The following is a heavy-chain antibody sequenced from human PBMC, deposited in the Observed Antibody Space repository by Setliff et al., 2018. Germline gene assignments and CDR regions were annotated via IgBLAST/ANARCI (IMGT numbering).Heavy chain of an antibody. D-gene: IGHD5-12*01. Sequence: ASVKVSCKASGYTFTSYGISWVRQAPGQGLEWMGWISAYNGNTSYAQKFQGRVTMTRDTSTSTVYMELSSLRSEDTAVYFCVSLRGDGYNYFDYWGQGTLVTVS. V-gene: IGHV1-18*01. CDR1: GYTFTSYG. J-gene: IGHJ4*02. CDR3: VSLRGDGYNYFDY. CDR2: ISAYNGNT.